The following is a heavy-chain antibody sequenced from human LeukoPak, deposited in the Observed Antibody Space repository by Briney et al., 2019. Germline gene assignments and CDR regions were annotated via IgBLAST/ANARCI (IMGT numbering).Heavy chain of an antibody. D-gene: IGHD3-22*01. J-gene: IGHJ4*02. CDR1: GFTFSSCA. Sequence: ESGGSLRLSCAASGFTFSSCALTWVRQAPGKGLEWVSTISGTGVTTFYADSVRGRFTISRDNSENTLYLQMSSLRAEDTAVYYCATHYDTSGYYYFDFWGQGTLVTVSS. CDR2: ISGTGVTT. V-gene: IGHV3-23*01. CDR3: ATHYDTSGYYYFDF.